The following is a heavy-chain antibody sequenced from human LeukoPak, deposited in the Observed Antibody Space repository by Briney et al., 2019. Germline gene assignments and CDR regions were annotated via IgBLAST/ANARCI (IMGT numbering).Heavy chain of an antibody. V-gene: IGHV1-46*01. CDR3: ARVGTPGGVATKLPHY. CDR2: INPSGGST. CDR1: GYTLTNYY. Sequence: GASVKVSCKASGYTLTNYYMHWVRQAPGQGLEWMGIINPSGGSTTYAQKFQGRVTMTRDMSTSTVYMELSSLRSEDTAVYYCARVGTPGGVATKLPHYWGQGTLVTVSS. J-gene: IGHJ4*02. D-gene: IGHD5-24*01.